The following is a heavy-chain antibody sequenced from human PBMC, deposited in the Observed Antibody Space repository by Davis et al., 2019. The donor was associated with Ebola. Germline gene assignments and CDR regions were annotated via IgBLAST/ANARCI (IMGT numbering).Heavy chain of an antibody. CDR1: GGTFSSYS. CDR3: ASKPAGYDYTMDA. Sequence: AASVKVSCKASGGTFSSYSIHWLRQAPGQGPEWMGRIISILGKADYVQKFQGRVTITADKSTSTAYMEMSSLRSEDTAVYYCASKPAGYDYTMDAWGQGTTVTVSS. J-gene: IGHJ6*02. V-gene: IGHV1-69*02. CDR2: IISILGKA.